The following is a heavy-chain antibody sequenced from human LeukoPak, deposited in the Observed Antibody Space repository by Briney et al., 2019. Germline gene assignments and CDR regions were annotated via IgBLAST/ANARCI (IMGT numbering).Heavy chain of an antibody. Sequence: GGSLRLSCSASGFTFSNYAMHWVRQAPGKGLEYVSAISSNGGSTHYADSVKGRFTISRDNSKNTPHLQMSSLRAEDTAVYYCVRGSAFGDLDSWGQGTLVTVSS. CDR1: GFTFSNYA. V-gene: IGHV3-64D*09. CDR3: VRGSAFGDLDS. CDR2: ISSNGGST. J-gene: IGHJ4*02. D-gene: IGHD3-10*01.